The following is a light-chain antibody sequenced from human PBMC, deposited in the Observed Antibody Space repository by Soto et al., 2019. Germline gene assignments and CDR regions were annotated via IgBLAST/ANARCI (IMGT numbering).Light chain of an antibody. J-gene: IGLJ1*01. CDR1: SSDVGGYNY. V-gene: IGLV2-14*01. Sequence: VLTQPASVSWSPGQSITISCTVTSSDVGGYNYVSWYQQHPGKAPKLMIYEVSNRPSGVSNRFSGSKSGNTASLTISGLQAEDEADYYCSSYTSSSTLYVFGTGTKVTVL. CDR3: SSYTSSSTLYV. CDR2: EVS.